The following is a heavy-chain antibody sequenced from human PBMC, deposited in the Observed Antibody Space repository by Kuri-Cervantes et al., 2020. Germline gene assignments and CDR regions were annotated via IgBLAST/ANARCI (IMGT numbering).Heavy chain of an antibody. J-gene: IGHJ4*02. V-gene: IGHV3-23*01. D-gene: IGHD3-10*01. CDR3: AKYQEYRIGWGEGDRALDY. CDR2: INHNGGTT. CDR1: GFTFPTHT. Sequence: GEPLKISCAVSGFTFPTHTLTWVRQAPGKGLEWVSTINHNGGTTFYTDSVKGRFTISRDTSKNTLYLQMNSLRADDTAVYSCAKYQEYRIGWGEGDRALDYWGQGTLVTVSS.